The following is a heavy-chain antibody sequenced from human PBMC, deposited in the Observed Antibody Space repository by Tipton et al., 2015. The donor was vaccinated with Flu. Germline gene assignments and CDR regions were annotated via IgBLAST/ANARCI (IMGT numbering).Heavy chain of an antibody. Sequence: TLSLTCTVSGGSISSYYWSWIRQPPGKGLEWIGYIYYSGSTNYNPSLKSRVTISVDTSKNQFSLKLSSVTAADTAVYYCARELNYGMDVRGQGITVTVSS. CDR3: ARELNYGMDV. V-gene: IGHV4-59*01. CDR1: GGSISSYY. J-gene: IGHJ6*02. CDR2: IYYSGST.